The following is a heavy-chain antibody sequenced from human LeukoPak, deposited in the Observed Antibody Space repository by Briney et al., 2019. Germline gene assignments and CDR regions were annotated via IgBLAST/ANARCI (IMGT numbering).Heavy chain of an antibody. CDR3: ARRTAPGAFDS. CDR1: GGSISSSSYY. J-gene: IGHJ3*02. D-gene: IGHD2-21*02. V-gene: IGHV4-39*01. Sequence: SETLSLTCTVSGGSISSSSYYWGWIRQPPGKGLEWIGSIYYSGSTYSNPSLKSRVTISVDTTKNQFSLKLSSVTAAYTAVYYCARRTAPGAFDSCGQGTMVTVSS. CDR2: IYYSGST.